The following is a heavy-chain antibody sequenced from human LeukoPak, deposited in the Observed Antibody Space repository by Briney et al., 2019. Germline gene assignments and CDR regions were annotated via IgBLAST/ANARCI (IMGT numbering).Heavy chain of an antibody. J-gene: IGHJ4*02. CDR2: IYYTGST. CDR1: GGSISNYY. CDR3: AGGGDSGGYYYPMFNY. D-gene: IGHD3-22*01. Sequence: SETLSLTCTVSGGSISNYYWSWIRQPPGKGLEWIGYIYYTGSTNYNLSLKSRVTISVDTSKNQFSLKLSSLTAADTAVYYCAGGGDSGGYYYPMFNYWGQGTLVTVSS. V-gene: IGHV4-59*01.